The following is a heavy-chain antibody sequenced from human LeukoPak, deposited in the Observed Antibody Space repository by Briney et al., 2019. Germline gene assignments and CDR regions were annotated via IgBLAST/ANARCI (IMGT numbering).Heavy chain of an antibody. D-gene: IGHD3-3*01. J-gene: IGHJ6*02. Sequence: PGGSLRLSCAASGFTFSSYGMHWVRQAPGKGLEWVAVISYDGSNKYYADSVKGRFTISRDNSKNTLYLQMNSLRAEDTAVYYCAKSSDFWSGYYARYYYYGMDVWGQGTTVTVSS. CDR2: ISYDGSNK. V-gene: IGHV3-30*18. CDR1: GFTFSSYG. CDR3: AKSSDFWSGYYARYYYYGMDV.